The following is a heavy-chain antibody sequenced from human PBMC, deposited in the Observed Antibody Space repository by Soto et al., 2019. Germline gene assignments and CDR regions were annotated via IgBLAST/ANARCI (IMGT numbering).Heavy chain of an antibody. J-gene: IGHJ3*02. CDR2: ISYDGSNK. CDR3: AKERLGYSSSSVTAFDI. V-gene: IGHV3-30*18. Sequence: GGSLRLSCAASGFTFSSYGMHWVRQAPSKGLEWVAVISYDGSNKYYADSVKGRFTISRDNSKNTLYLQMNSLRAEDTAVYYCAKERLGYSSSSVTAFDIWGQGTMVTVSS. CDR1: GFTFSSYG. D-gene: IGHD6-6*01.